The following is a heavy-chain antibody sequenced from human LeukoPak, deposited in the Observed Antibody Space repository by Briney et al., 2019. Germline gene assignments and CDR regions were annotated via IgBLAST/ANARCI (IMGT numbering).Heavy chain of an antibody. V-gene: IGHV3-48*01. J-gene: IGHJ4*02. CDR2: ISSSSSTI. D-gene: IGHD3-10*01. CDR1: GFSFNNAW. Sequence: GGSLRLSCAASGFSFNNAWMSWVRQAPGKGLEWVSYISSSSSTIYYADSVKGRFTISRDNAKNSLYLQMNSLRAEDTAVYYRARDLGIYGSGSYYNFFEANDYWGQGTLVTVSS. CDR3: ARDLGIYGSGSYYNFFEANDY.